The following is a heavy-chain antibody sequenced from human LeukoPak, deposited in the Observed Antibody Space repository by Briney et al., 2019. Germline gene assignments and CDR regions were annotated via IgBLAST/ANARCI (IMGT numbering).Heavy chain of an antibody. CDR3: ARVPGSRGEFDY. D-gene: IGHD3-10*01. V-gene: IGHV4-59*01. CDR2: IYYSGST. J-gene: IGHJ4*02. CDR1: GGSISSYY. Sequence: SETLSLTCTVSGGSISSYYWSWIRQPPGKGLEWIGYIYYSGSTNYNPSLKSRVTISVDTSKNQFSLKLSSVTAADTAVYYCARVPGSRGEFDYWGQGTLVTVSS.